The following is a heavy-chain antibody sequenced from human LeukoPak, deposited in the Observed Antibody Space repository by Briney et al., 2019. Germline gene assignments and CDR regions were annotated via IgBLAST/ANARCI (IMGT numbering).Heavy chain of an antibody. V-gene: IGHV3-53*01. CDR1: GLTVSNSY. D-gene: IGHD3-16*02. Sequence: GGSLRLSCAASGLTVSNSYMSWVRQAPGKGLEWVSVTYTDGRTYYADSVKGRFTISRDNAKNSLYLQMNSLRAEDTAVYYCAVTFGGVIGSYYFDYWGQGTQVTVSS. J-gene: IGHJ4*02. CDR2: TYTDGRT. CDR3: AVTFGGVIGSYYFDY.